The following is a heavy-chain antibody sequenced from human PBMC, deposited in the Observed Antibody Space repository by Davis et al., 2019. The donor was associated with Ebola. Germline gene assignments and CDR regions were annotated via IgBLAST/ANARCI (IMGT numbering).Heavy chain of an antibody. CDR2: FSSFSTSI. CDR1: GFTFSNYN. V-gene: IGHV3-21*01. Sequence: GESLKISCVASGFTFSNYNMDWVRQAPGKGLEWVSSFSSFSTSIYYADSMKGRFTISRDNAKNSLYLQMSSLRAEDTAVYYCARAGWLQNFDYWGQGTLVTVSS. D-gene: IGHD5-24*01. J-gene: IGHJ4*02. CDR3: ARAGWLQNFDY.